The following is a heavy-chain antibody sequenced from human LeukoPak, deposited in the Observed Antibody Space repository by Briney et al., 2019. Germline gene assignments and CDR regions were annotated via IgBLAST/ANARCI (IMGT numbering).Heavy chain of an antibody. V-gene: IGHV3-53*01. CDR3: ARGAAVAQRFRHFDY. D-gene: IGHD6-19*01. J-gene: IGHJ4*02. Sequence: GGSLRLSCAASGFTVSSNYMSWVRQAPGKGLEWVSVIYSGGSTYYADSVKGRFTISRDNSKNTLYLQMNSLRAEDTAVYYCARGAAVAQRFRHFDYWGQGTPVTVSS. CDR1: GFTVSSNY. CDR2: IYSGGST.